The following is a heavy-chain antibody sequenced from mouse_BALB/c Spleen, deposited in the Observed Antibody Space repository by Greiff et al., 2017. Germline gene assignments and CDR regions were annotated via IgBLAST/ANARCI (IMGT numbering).Heavy chain of an antibody. V-gene: IGHV1-87*01. CDR3: ARSSSSYWYFDV. J-gene: IGHJ1*01. Sequence: QVQLQQSGAELARPGASVKLSCKASGYTFTSYWMQWVKQRPGQGLEWIGAIYPGDGDTRYTQKFKGKATLTADKSSSTAYMQLSSLASEDSAVYYCARSSSSYWYFDVWGAGTTVTVSS. CDR2: IYPGDGDT. CDR1: GYTFTSYW. D-gene: IGHD1-3*01.